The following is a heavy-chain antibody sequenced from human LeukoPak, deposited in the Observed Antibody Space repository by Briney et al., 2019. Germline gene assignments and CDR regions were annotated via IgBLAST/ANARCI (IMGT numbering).Heavy chain of an antibody. CDR1: GYTFTSYG. J-gene: IGHJ4*02. D-gene: IGHD3-10*01. Sequence: ASVKVSCKASGYTFTSYGISWVRQAPGQGLEWMGWISAYNGNTNYAQKLQGRVTMTTDTSTSTAYMELRSLRSDDTAVYYCARIGSEWFGELSSDYWGQGTLVTVSS. CDR2: ISAYNGNT. CDR3: ARIGSEWFGELSSDY. V-gene: IGHV1-18*01.